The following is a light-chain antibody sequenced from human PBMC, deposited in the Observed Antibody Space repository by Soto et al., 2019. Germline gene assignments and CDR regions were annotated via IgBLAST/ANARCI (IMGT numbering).Light chain of an antibody. CDR3: SSYAGSDTKV. Sequence: QSVLTQPPSASGSPGQSVTISCTGTSNNVGGYNYVSWYQHHPGKAPKLIIYEVTKRPSGVPDRFSGSKSANTASLTVSGLQAEDEADYYCSSYAGSDTKVFGTGTKVTVL. CDR1: SNNVGGYNY. J-gene: IGLJ1*01. V-gene: IGLV2-8*01. CDR2: EVT.